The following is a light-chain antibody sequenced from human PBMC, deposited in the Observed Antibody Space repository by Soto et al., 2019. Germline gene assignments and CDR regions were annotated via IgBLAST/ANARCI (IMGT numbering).Light chain of an antibody. Sequence: DIQMTQSPSSLSASVGDRVPITCQASQDISNYLNWYQQKPRKAPKLLIYAASNLETGVPSRFSGSGSGTDFTFTISSLQPEDIATYYCQQYDNLPLTFGGGTKVESK. V-gene: IGKV1-33*01. CDR3: QQYDNLPLT. CDR1: QDISNY. J-gene: IGKJ4*01. CDR2: AAS.